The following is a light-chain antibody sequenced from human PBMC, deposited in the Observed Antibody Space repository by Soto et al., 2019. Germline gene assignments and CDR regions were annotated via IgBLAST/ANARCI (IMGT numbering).Light chain of an antibody. V-gene: IGLV2-14*01. CDR3: SSYTSSSTLHWV. J-gene: IGLJ3*02. CDR2: EVS. CDR1: SSDIGGYNY. Sequence: QSALTQPASVSGSPGQSINISSTGTSSDIGGYNYVSWYQQHPGKAPKLMIYEVSNRPSGVSNRFSGSKSGNTASLTISGLQAEDEADYYCSSYTSSSTLHWVFGGGTKLTVL.